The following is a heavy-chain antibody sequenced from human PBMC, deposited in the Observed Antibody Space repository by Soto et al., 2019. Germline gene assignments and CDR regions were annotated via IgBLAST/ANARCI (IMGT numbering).Heavy chain of an antibody. Sequence: SETLSLTCTVSGGSISSGGYYWSWIRQHPGKGLEWIGYIYYSGSTFYNPSLRSRVTISVDTSKTQFSLNLTSVTAADTAVYFCARQVQDFSGPGSYYFDSWGQGTLVTVSS. CDR1: GGSISSGGYY. CDR2: IYYSGST. D-gene: IGHD3-10*01. CDR3: ARQVQDFSGPGSYYFDS. V-gene: IGHV4-39*01. J-gene: IGHJ4*02.